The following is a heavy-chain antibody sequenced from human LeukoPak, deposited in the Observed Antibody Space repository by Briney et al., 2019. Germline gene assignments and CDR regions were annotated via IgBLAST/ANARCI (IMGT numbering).Heavy chain of an antibody. CDR3: VRGHLGYFDY. CDR1: GGSVSSGSYY. D-gene: IGHD3-16*01. CDR2: IYYSGST. V-gene: IGHV4-61*01. Sequence: SETLSLTCTVSGGSVSSGSYYWSWIRQPPGKGLEWIGYIYYSGSTNYNPSLKSRVTISVDTSKNQFSLKLSSVTAADTAVYYCVRGHLGYFDYWGQGTLVTVSS. J-gene: IGHJ4*02.